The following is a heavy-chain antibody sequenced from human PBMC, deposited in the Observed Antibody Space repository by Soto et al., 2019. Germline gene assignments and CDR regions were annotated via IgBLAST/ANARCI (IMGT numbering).Heavy chain of an antibody. Sequence: QITLKESGPTLVKPTQTLTLTCTFSGFSLSTSGVGVGWIRQPPGKALEWLALIYWDDDKRYSPSLKSRLTITKEPSKNQVVLTMTNMDPVDTATYYCSHSSGYVWGSDVDYWGQGTLVTVSS. J-gene: IGHJ4*02. D-gene: IGHD3-16*01. CDR3: SHSSGYVWGSDVDY. CDR2: IYWDDDK. V-gene: IGHV2-5*02. CDR1: GFSLSTSGVG.